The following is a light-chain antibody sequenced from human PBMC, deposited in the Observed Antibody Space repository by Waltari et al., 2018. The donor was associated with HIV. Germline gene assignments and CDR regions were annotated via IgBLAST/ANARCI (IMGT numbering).Light chain of an antibody. J-gene: IGLJ3*02. CDR3: QSADSSGLYWV. Sequence: SYELTQPPSVSVSPGQTASITCSGTELVKQYVYWYQQKAGQAPLVIMSKDKERPPGIPDRFSGSNAGTTVTLTISPVQSEDEAHYYCQSADSSGLYWVFGGGTKLTVL. CDR1: ELVKQY. CDR2: KDK. V-gene: IGLV3-25*03.